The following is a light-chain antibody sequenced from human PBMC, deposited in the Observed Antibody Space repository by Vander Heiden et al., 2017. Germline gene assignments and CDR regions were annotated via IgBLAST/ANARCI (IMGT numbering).Light chain of an antibody. Sequence: SLLTLPPSVSGAPGQRVTISCTGSSSNIGAGYDVHWYQQLPGTAPKLLIYGNSNRPSGVPDRFSGSKSGTSASLAITGLQAEDEADYYCQSYDSSLSVVFGGGTKLTVL. CDR1: SSNIGAGYD. CDR3: QSYDSSLSVV. CDR2: GNS. J-gene: IGLJ2*01. V-gene: IGLV1-40*01.